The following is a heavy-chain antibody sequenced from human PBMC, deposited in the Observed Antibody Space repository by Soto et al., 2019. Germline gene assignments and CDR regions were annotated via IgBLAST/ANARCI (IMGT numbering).Heavy chain of an antibody. CDR3: ARGMVEQWELLGYYYYYGMDV. V-gene: IGHV3-15*07. CDR2: IKSKTDGGTT. D-gene: IGHD1-26*01. Sequence: PGGSLRLSCAASGFTFSNAWMNWVRQAPGKGLEWVGRIKSKTDGGTTDYAAPVKGRFTISRDDSKNTLYLQMNSLRAEDTAVYYCARGMVEQWELLGYYYYYGMDVWGQGTTVTVSS. CDR1: GFTFSNAW. J-gene: IGHJ6*02.